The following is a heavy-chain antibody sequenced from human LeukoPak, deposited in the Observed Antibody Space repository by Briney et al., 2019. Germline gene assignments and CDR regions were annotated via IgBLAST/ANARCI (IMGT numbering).Heavy chain of an antibody. D-gene: IGHD1-26*01. V-gene: IGHV4-59*01. CDR2: IYYTGST. CDR3: ARRWIVGETHLDAFDI. J-gene: IGHJ3*02. CDR1: GGSISGYF. Sequence: SETLSLTCTVSGGSISGYFWSWIRQPPGKGLEWIGYIYYTGSTNYNPSLKSRVTISVDTSKNQFSLRLSSVTAADTAVYYCARRWIVGETHLDAFDIWGQGTMVTVSS.